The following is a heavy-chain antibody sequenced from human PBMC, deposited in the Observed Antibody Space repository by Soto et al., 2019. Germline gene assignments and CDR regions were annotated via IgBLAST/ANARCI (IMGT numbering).Heavy chain of an antibody. V-gene: IGHV4-34*01. CDR2: INHSGSA. CDR1: GGSFRGYI. Sequence: SSETLSLTCDVYGGSFRGYILTWIRQTPGKGLQWIGQINHSGSANYNPSLKSRATISVETSKNQFSMKLTSVTASDTAVYYCARSYYDSTGFAVDPWGQGTLVTVSS. J-gene: IGHJ5*02. D-gene: IGHD3-22*01. CDR3: ARSYYDSTGFAVDP.